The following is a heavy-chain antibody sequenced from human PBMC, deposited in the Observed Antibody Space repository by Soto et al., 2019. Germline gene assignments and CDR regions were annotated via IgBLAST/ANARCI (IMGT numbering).Heavy chain of an antibody. J-gene: IGHJ6*02. D-gene: IGHD3-9*01. Sequence: GGSLRLSCAASGFTFSSYGMHWVRQAPGKGLEWVAVISYDGSNKYYADSVKGRFTISRDNSKNTLYLQMNSLRAEDMAVYYCAKNVWGITIFGGMDVWGQGTTVTVSS. CDR2: ISYDGSNK. CDR1: GFTFSSYG. V-gene: IGHV3-30*18. CDR3: AKNVWGITIFGGMDV.